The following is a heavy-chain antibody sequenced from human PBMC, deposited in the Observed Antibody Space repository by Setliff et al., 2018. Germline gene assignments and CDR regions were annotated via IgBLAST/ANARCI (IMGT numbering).Heavy chain of an antibody. D-gene: IGHD3-9*01. CDR3: AKDISRTGYYYFDY. CDR1: GFTFSNYA. Sequence: GGSLRLSCVASGFTFSNYAINWVRQAPGQGLEWVSGISGGGINTDYADSVKGRFTISRDNAKDTLYLQMNSLRAENTAVYYCAKDISRTGYYYFDYWGRGTLVTVSS. V-gene: IGHV3-23*01. J-gene: IGHJ4*02. CDR2: ISGGGINT.